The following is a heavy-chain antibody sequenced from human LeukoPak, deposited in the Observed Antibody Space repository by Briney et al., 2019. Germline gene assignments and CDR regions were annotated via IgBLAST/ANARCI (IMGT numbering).Heavy chain of an antibody. CDR2: IKQVGSEK. J-gene: IGHJ3*02. D-gene: IGHD6-19*01. V-gene: IGHV3-7*01. CDR1: GFTFSSYW. Sequence: PGGSLRLSCAASGFTFSSYWMSWVRQAPGKGLEWVANIKQVGSEKYYVDSVKGRFTISRDNAKNSLYLQMNSLRAEDTAVYYCAREILQWLSPRGAFDIWGQGAMVTVSS. CDR3: AREILQWLSPRGAFDI.